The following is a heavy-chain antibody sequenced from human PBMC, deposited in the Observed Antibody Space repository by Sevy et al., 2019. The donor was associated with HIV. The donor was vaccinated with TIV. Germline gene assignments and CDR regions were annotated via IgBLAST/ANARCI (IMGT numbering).Heavy chain of an antibody. V-gene: IGHV4-39*01. J-gene: IGHJ4*02. CDR2: INYSGIT. CDR3: AGPILTYNNGWSYYDY. CDR1: GASISSSGYY. Sequence: SETLSLTCTVSGASISSSGYYWGWIRQPPGKGLEWIASINYSGITFYNPSLKSRITISADTSKNQFSLDLNSVTPADTAIYYCAGPILTYNNGWSYYDYWGQGTVVTVSS. D-gene: IGHD6-19*01.